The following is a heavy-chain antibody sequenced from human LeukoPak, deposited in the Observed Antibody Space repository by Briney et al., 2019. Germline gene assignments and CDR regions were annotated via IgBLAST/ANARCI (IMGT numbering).Heavy chain of an antibody. CDR3: ARAYSSSPYYYYGMDV. J-gene: IGHJ6*02. CDR2: IYYSGGT. V-gene: IGHV4-31*03. Sequence: SQTLSLTCTVSGGSISSGGYYWSWIRQHPGKGLEWIGYIYYSGGTYYNPSLKSRVTISVDTSKNQFSLKLSSVTAADTAVYYCARAYSSSPYYYYGMDVWGQGTTVTVSS. CDR1: GGSISSGGYY. D-gene: IGHD6-6*01.